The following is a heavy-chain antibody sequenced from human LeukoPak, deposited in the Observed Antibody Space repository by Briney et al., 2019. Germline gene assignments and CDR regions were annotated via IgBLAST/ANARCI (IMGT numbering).Heavy chain of an antibody. CDR3: ARQVVRYYDSSGYYYFDY. V-gene: IGHV3-7*01. Sequence: GGSLRLSRAASGFTFSSYWMSWVRQAPGKGLEWVANIKQDGSEKYYVDSVKGRFTISRDNAKNSLYLQMNSLRAEDTAVYYCARQVVRYYDSSGYYYFDYWGQGTLVTVSS. J-gene: IGHJ4*02. D-gene: IGHD3-22*01. CDR2: IKQDGSEK. CDR1: GFTFSSYW.